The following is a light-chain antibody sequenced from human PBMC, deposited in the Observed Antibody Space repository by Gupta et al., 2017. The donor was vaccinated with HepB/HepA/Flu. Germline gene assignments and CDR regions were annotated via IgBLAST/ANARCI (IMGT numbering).Light chain of an antibody. V-gene: IGKV3-20*01. Sequence: XIVXTQXPGTLSXXXGERATLSCRTSQSVSSSYLAWYQQKPGQAPRLLIYGASSRATGIPDRFSGSGSGTDFTLTISRLEPEDFAVYYCQQYGSSPRTFGQGTKVEIK. J-gene: IGKJ1*01. CDR1: QSVSSSY. CDR2: GAS. CDR3: QQYGSSPRT.